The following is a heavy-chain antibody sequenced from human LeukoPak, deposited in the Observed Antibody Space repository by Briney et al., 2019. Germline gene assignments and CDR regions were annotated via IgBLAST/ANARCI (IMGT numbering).Heavy chain of an antibody. D-gene: IGHD6-13*01. Sequence: GGSLRLSCAASEFTFSSYWMHWVRQAPGKGLVWVSRIDSDGSSTGYADSGKGRFTISRDNTKNTLYLQMNSLRAEDTALYYCARDPGEDSRGYWGQGTLVTVSS. J-gene: IGHJ4*02. CDR2: IDSDGSST. CDR1: EFTFSSYW. V-gene: IGHV3-74*01. CDR3: ARDPGEDSRGY.